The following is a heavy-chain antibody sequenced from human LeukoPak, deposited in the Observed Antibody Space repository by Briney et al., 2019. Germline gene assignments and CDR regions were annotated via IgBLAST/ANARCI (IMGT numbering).Heavy chain of an antibody. Sequence: PSETLSLTCTVYGGSFSGYYWSWIRQPPGRGLEWIGEINHSGSINYNPSLKSRVTLLVDTSKNQFSLELNSVTAADTAVYYCARSGRGAAGTRYISDFWGQGTLVTVSS. CDR2: INHSGSI. J-gene: IGHJ4*02. V-gene: IGHV4-34*01. CDR3: ARSGRGAAGTRYISDF. CDR1: GGSFSGYY. D-gene: IGHD6-13*01.